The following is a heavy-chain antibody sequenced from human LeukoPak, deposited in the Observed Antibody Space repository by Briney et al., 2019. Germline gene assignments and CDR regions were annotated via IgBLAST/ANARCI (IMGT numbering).Heavy chain of an antibody. Sequence: VASVKVSCKASGGTFSSYAISWVRQAPGQGLEWMGGIIPIFGTANYAQKFQGRVTITADESTCTAYMELSSLRSEDTAVYYCARDTYSSSWPNWFDPWGQGTLVTVSS. CDR3: ARDTYSSSWPNWFDP. CDR2: IIPIFGTA. CDR1: GGTFSSYA. V-gene: IGHV1-69*13. D-gene: IGHD6-13*01. J-gene: IGHJ5*02.